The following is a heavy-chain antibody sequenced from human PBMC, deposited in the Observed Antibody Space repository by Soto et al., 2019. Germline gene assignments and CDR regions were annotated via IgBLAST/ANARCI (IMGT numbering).Heavy chain of an antibody. D-gene: IGHD6-19*01. J-gene: IGHJ4*02. CDR2: INGYNGNT. CDR3: ARDPVAGTYFDY. CDR1: GYTFTTYG. V-gene: IGHV1-18*01. Sequence: QVQLVQSGAEVKKPGASVKVSCKASGYTFTTYGISCVRQAPGQGLEWMGWINGYNGNTNYAQKHQGRVTMTTDTSTRTAYMELRSLTSDDTAVYYCARDPVAGTYFDYWGQGTLVTVSS.